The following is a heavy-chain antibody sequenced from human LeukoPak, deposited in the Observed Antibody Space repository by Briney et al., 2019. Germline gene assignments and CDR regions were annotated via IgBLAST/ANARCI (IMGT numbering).Heavy chain of an antibody. CDR1: GGPFSGYY. Sequence: SETLSLTCAVYGGPFSGYYWSWIRQPPGKGLEWIGEINHSGSTNHNPSLKSRVTISVDTSKNQFSLKLSSVTAADTAVYYCARHRRLAYDSSGYAWFDPWGQGTLVTVSS. CDR2: INHSGST. D-gene: IGHD3-22*01. J-gene: IGHJ5*02. CDR3: ARHRRLAYDSSGYAWFDP. V-gene: IGHV4-34*01.